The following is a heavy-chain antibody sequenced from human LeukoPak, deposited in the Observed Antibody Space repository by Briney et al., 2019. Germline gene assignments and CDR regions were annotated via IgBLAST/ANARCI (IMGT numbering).Heavy chain of an antibody. D-gene: IGHD2-15*01. J-gene: IGHJ5*02. CDR2: INHSGTT. CDR1: DGSFSGYY. CDR3: ARGLRGYGGDL. V-gene: IGHV4-34*01. Sequence: AWETLSLTCDVYDGSFSGYYWNWIRQPPGKGLEWIGEINHSGTTNYNPSLKSRVTISVDTSTIQFSLNLTSVTAADTAVYYCARGLRGYGGDLWGQGTLVTVSS.